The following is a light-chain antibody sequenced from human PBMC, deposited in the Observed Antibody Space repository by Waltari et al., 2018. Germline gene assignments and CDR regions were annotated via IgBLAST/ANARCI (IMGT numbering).Light chain of an antibody. CDR2: GST. CDR1: GSNIGAGHD. Sequence: QSVLTQPPSVSGAPGQRVTISCTGSGSNIGAGHDVHWYQQLPRAAPKPLIYGSTSRPLGVPARFFGSTSGTSASLAITGLQAEDEADYYCQSYDTSLSVVFGGGTKLTVL. CDR3: QSYDTSLSVV. V-gene: IGLV1-40*01. J-gene: IGLJ3*02.